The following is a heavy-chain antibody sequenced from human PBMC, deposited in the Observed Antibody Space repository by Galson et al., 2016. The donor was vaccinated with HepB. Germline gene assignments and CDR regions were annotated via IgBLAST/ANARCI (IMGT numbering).Heavy chain of an antibody. D-gene: IGHD6-19*01. V-gene: IGHV3-21*01. CDR3: ATSSGWHYLV. J-gene: IGHJ4*02. Sequence: SLRLSCAASGFTFSSYSMNWVRQAPGKGLEWVSSISSSSSYMYCADPVKGRFTISRDNAKNSLYLQMNSLRAEDTAVYYCATSSGWHYLVWGQGTLVTVSS. CDR2: ISSSSSYM. CDR1: GFTFSSYS.